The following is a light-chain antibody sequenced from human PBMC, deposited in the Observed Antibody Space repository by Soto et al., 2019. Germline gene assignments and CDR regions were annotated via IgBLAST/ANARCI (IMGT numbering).Light chain of an antibody. CDR3: QQYGSSPVYT. CDR2: GPS. CDR1: QSVSSSY. Sequence: EIVLTQSPGTLSLSPGERATLSCRASQSVSSSYLAWYQQKPGQAPRLLIYGPSSRATGIPDRFSGSGSGTDFTLTISRLEPEDFAVYYCQQYGSSPVYTFGQGTKLEIK. J-gene: IGKJ2*01. V-gene: IGKV3-20*01.